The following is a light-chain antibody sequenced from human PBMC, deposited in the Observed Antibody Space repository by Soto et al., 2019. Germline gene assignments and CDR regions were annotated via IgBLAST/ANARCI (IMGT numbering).Light chain of an antibody. J-gene: IGKJ5*01. Sequence: PSPLYGSVEDIVTITCRASQTISSWLAWYQQKPGKAPKLLIYKASTLKSGVPSRFSGSGSGTDFTLTISGLQPEDSLTYYCQQAKSFPITFGQGTRLEIK. V-gene: IGKV1-5*03. CDR3: QQAKSFPIT. CDR2: KAS. CDR1: QTISSW.